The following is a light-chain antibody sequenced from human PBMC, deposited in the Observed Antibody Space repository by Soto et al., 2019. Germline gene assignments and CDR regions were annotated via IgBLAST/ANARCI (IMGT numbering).Light chain of an antibody. Sequence: QTVVTQEPSLTVSPGGTVTLTCGSSTGTVTSHRYPYWIQQKPGQAPRTLIYDTSIKHSWTPVRFSGSLLGDKATLTLSGAQPEDEADYYCLLSYSGARVFGGGTKVTVL. CDR1: TGTVTSHRY. CDR3: LLSYSGARV. V-gene: IGLV7-46*01. J-gene: IGLJ2*01. CDR2: DTS.